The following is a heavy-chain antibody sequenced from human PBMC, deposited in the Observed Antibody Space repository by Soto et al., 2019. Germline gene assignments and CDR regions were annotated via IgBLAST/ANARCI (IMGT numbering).Heavy chain of an antibody. CDR2: IYYNGIT. J-gene: IGHJ4*02. V-gene: IGHV4-61*01. D-gene: IGHD2-21*02. CDR3: ARCYWAYYGGDCYSYYFDY. Sequence: QVQLQESGPGLVKSSETLSLTCTVSGGSVSSGSYYWTWIRQPPGKGLEWIGYIYYNGITKYNPSLESRVTISADTSKNQFSLKVNSVTAADTAVYYCARCYWAYYGGDCYSYYFDYWGQGTLVAVSS. CDR1: GGSVSSGSYY.